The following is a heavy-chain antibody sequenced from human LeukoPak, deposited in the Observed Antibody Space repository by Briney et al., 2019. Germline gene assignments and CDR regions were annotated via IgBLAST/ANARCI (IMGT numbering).Heavy chain of an antibody. CDR2: ISSSSSYI. CDR1: GFTFSSYS. CDR3: ARALPCPYYDSSGYCDDAFDI. J-gene: IGHJ3*02. D-gene: IGHD3-22*01. Sequence: GGSLRLSCAASGFTFSSYSMNWVRQAPGKGLEWVSSISSSSSYIYYADSVKGRFTISRDNPKNSLYLQMNSLRAEDTAVYYCARALPCPYYDSSGYCDDAFDIWGQGTMVTVSS. V-gene: IGHV3-21*01.